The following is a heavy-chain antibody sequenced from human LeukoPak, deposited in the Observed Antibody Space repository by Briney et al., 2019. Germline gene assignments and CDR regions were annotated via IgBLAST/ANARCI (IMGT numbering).Heavy chain of an antibody. J-gene: IGHJ3*02. CDR1: GFTFSNYA. Sequence: GGSLRLSCVASGFTFSNYAMHWVRQAPGKGLEWVAVISYDGSNKYYADSVQGRFTISRDNAKNSLYLQMNSLRAEDTAVYYCATELRSGVIWGQGTMVTVSS. CDR2: ISYDGSNK. D-gene: IGHD3-10*01. V-gene: IGHV3-30-3*01. CDR3: ATELRSGVI.